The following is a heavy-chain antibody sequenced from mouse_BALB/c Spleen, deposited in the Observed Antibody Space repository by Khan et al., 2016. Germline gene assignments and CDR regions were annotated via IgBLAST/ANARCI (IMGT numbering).Heavy chain of an antibody. J-gene: IGHJ2*03. Sequence: QVQLKQSGAELVRPGSSVKISCKASGYAFSSYWMNWVKQRPGQGLEWIGQIYPGDGDTNYNGKFKGKATLTVDKSSSTAYMQLSRLTSEDAAVYFCGRDGEGDYWGQGTSLTVSS. V-gene: IGHV1-80*01. CDR1: GYAFSSYW. CDR3: GRDGEGDY. CDR2: IYPGDGDT.